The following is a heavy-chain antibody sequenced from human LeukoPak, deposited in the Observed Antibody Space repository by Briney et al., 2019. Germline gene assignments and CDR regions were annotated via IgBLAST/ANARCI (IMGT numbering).Heavy chain of an antibody. Sequence: GGSLRLSCAASGFPFNAYWMTWVRQVPGKGLVWVSHINSDGSWTSYADSVKGRFTISKDNAKNTVYLQMNSLRAEDTAVYYCVSFYETYWGRGTLVTVSS. V-gene: IGHV3-74*01. J-gene: IGHJ4*02. CDR2: INSDGSWT. CDR3: VSFYETY. CDR1: GFPFNAYW. D-gene: IGHD2/OR15-2a*01.